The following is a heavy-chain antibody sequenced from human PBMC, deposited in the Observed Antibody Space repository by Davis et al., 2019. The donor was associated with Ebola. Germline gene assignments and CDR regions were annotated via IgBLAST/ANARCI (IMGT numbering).Heavy chain of an antibody. J-gene: IGHJ4*02. D-gene: IGHD3-16*01. V-gene: IGHV3-30*03. CDR2: ISYDGSNK. CDR1: GFTFSSYG. Sequence: GESLKISCAASGFTFSSYGMHWVRQAPGKGLEWVAVISYDGSNKYYADSVKGRFTISRDNSKNTLYLQMNSLRAEDTAVYYCATDPYGGNPQSADYWGQGSLVTVSS. CDR3: ATDPYGGNPQSADY.